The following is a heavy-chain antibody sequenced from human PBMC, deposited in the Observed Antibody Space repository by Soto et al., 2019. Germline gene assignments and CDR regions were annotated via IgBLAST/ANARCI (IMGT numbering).Heavy chain of an antibody. J-gene: IGHJ5*02. D-gene: IGHD2-2*01. CDR1: GFTFTSYA. V-gene: IGHV3-30*04. CDR2: ISYHGRDE. CDR3: ARGRFSTTLYAGFDP. Sequence: GGSLRLSCAASGFTFTSYAMHWVRQAPGKGLEWVAAISYHGRDEYYADSVKGRFSISRDNSKNTLNLQMNSLRAEDTAVYYCARGRFSTTLYAGFDPWGQGTLVTVPQ.